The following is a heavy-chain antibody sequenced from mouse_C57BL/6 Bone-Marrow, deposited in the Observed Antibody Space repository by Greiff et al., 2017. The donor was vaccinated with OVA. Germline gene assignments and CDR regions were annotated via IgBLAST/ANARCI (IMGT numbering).Heavy chain of an antibody. V-gene: IGHV1-52*01. Sequence: QVQLQQPGAELVRPGSSVKLSCKASGYTFTSYWMHWVKQRPIQGLEWIGNIDPTDSETHYNQKFKDKATMTVDKSSNTDSMQLSSLTSEDSAVDYCARPFDQGWFADWGQGTTVTVSA. CDR1: GYTFTSYW. J-gene: IGHJ3*01. CDR3: ARPFDQGWFAD. CDR2: IDPTDSET.